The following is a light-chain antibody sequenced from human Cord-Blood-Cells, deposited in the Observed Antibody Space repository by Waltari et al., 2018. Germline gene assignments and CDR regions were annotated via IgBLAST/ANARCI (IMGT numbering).Light chain of an antibody. CDR1: QGISSY. J-gene: IGKJ2*01. Sequence: AIRMTQSPSSLSASTGDRVTITCRVSQGISSYLAWYQQKPGKAPKLLIYAASTSQSGVPSRFSGSGSGTDFTLTISCLQSEDFATYYCQQYYSYMYTFGQGTKLEIK. CDR2: AAS. V-gene: IGKV1-8*01. CDR3: QQYYSYMYT.